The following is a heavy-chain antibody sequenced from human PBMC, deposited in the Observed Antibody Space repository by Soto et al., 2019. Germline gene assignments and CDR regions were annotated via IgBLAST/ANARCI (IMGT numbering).Heavy chain of an antibody. D-gene: IGHD3-3*01. Sequence: ASVKVSCKVSGYTLTELSMHWVRQAPGKGLEWMGGFDPEDGETIYAQKFQGRVTMTEDTSTDTAYMELSSLRSEDTAVYYCATLTIFGVDIRSTEYGMDVWGQGTTVTVSS. J-gene: IGHJ6*02. CDR1: GYTLTELS. V-gene: IGHV1-24*01. CDR2: FDPEDGET. CDR3: ATLTIFGVDIRSTEYGMDV.